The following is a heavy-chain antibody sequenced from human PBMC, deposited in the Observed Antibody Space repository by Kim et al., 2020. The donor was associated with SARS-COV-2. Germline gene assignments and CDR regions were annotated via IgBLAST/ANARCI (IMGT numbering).Heavy chain of an antibody. CDR2: IYYVGSS. Sequence: SETLSLTCSVSGGSISSSSHYWGWIRQPPGEGLEWIGSIYYVGSSYYNPSLKSRATISVDRSKNQFSLRLTSVTAADTAISYCVRQTDGSTNFPDYFDY. J-gene: IGHJ4*01. CDR1: GGSISSSSHY. CDR3: VRQTDGSTNFPDYFDY. D-gene: IGHD6-13*01. V-gene: IGHV4-39*01.